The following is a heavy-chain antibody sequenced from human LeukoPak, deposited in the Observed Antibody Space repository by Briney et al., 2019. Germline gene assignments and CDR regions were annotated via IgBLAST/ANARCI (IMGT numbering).Heavy chain of an antibody. CDR2: IGSSGSTI. J-gene: IGHJ4*02. CDR1: GFPFSVYE. Sequence: GGSLRLSCAVSGFPFSVYEMNWVRQAPGKGLDWVSNIGSSGSTIYYADSVKGRFSISRDNAKSSLYLQMNSLRVEDTAVYYCALLAVASDFDYWGQGALVTVSS. D-gene: IGHD6-19*01. V-gene: IGHV3-48*03. CDR3: ALLAVASDFDY.